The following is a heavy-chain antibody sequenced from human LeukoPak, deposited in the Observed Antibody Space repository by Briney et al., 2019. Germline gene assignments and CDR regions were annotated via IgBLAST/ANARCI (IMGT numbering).Heavy chain of an antibody. V-gene: IGHV3-74*01. Sequence: GGSLRLSCAASGFTFSSYWMHWVRQAPGKGLVWVSRINSDGSSTSYADSVKGRFTISRDNAKNTLYLQMNSLRAEDTAVYYCARVVLNYYDSSDFDYWGQGTLSPSPQ. D-gene: IGHD3-22*01. J-gene: IGHJ4*02. CDR2: INSDGSST. CDR1: GFTFSSYW. CDR3: ARVVLNYYDSSDFDY.